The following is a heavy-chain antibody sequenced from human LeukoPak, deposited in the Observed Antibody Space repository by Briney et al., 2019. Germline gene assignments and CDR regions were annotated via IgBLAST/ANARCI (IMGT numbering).Heavy chain of an antibody. CDR3: ARDRCSSTSCCTGWFDP. CDR1: GGSISSYY. J-gene: IGHJ5*02. V-gene: IGHV4-4*07. CDR2: IYTSGST. Sequence: SETLSLTCTVSGGSISSYYWSWIRQPAGKGLEWIGRIYTSGSTNYNPSLKSRVTMSVDTSKNQFSLKLSSVTAADTAVYYCARDRCSSTSCCTGWFDPWGQGTLVTVSS. D-gene: IGHD2-2*02.